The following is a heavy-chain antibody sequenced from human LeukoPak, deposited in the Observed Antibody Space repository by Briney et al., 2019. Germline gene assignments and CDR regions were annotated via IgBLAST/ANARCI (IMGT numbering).Heavy chain of an antibody. J-gene: IGHJ5*01. CDR1: GGSISSSSYY. V-gene: IGHV4-39*01. Sequence: PSETLSLTCTVSGGSISSSSYYWGWIRQPPGKGLEWIGSIYYSGSTYYNPSLKSRVTISVDTSKNQFSLKLSSVTAADAAVYYCARVGRKSGNDPPNWFDSWGQGTLVTVSS. CDR2: IYYSGST. D-gene: IGHD5-12*01. CDR3: ARVGRKSGNDPPNWFDS.